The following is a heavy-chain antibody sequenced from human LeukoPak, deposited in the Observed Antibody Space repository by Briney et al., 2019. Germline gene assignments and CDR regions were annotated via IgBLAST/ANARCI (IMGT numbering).Heavy chain of an antibody. CDR1: GGSISSSSYY. D-gene: IGHD2-15*01. CDR3: ARERYCSGGSCYGWQAFDI. J-gene: IGHJ3*02. V-gene: IGHV4-39*07. CDR2: IYYSGST. Sequence: SETLSLTCTVSGGSISSSSYYWGWLRQPPGTGLEWIGSIYYSGSTYYNPSLKSRVTMSVDTSKNQFSLKLSSVTAADTAVYYCARERYCSGGSCYGWQAFDIWGQGTMVTVSS.